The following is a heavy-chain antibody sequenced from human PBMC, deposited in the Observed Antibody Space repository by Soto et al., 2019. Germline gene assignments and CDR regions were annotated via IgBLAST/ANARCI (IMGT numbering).Heavy chain of an antibody. D-gene: IGHD6-13*01. CDR1: GFTFSGSA. CDR3: TRQDGSSPLDY. V-gene: IGHV3-73*01. Sequence: GGSLRLSCAASGFTFSGSAMHWVRQASGKGLEWVGRIRSKANSYATAYAASVKGRFTISREDSKNTAYLQMNSLKTEDTAVYYCTRQDGSSPLDYWGQGTLVTVSS. J-gene: IGHJ4*02. CDR2: IRSKANSYAT.